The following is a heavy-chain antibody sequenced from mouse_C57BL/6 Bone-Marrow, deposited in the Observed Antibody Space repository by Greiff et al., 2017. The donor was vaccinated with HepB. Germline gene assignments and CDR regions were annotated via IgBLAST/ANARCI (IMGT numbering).Heavy chain of an antibody. J-gene: IGHJ2*01. D-gene: IGHD2-5*01. V-gene: IGHV1-22*01. Sequence: EVQLQQSGPELVKPGASVKMSCKASGYTFTDYNMHWVKQSHGKSLEWIGYINPNNGGTSYNQKFKGKATLTVNKSSSTAYMELRSLTSEDSAVYYCAIIPYYSNYTYYFDYWGQGTTLTVSS. CDR1: GYTFTDYN. CDR2: INPNNGGT. CDR3: AIIPYYSNYTYYFDY.